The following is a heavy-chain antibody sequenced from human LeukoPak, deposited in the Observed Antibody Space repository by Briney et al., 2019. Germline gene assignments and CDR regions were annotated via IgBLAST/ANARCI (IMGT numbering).Heavy chain of an antibody. D-gene: IGHD1-26*01. CDR3: ARGGPFQWELLVY. CDR2: ISSNGGST. CDR1: GFTFSSYA. J-gene: IGHJ4*02. V-gene: IGHV3-64*01. Sequence: GGSLRLSCAASGFTFSSYAMHWVRQAPGKGLEYVSVISSNGGSTYYANSVKGRFTISRDNSKNTLYLQMGGLRAEDMAVYYCARGGPFQWELLVYWGQGTLVTVSS.